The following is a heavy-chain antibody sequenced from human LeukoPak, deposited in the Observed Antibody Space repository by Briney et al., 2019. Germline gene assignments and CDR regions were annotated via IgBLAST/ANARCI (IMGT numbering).Heavy chain of an antibody. Sequence: GGSLRLSCAASGFTFSSYAMSWVRQAPGKGLEWVSAISGSGGSTYYADSVKGRSTISRDNSKNTLYLQMNSLRAEDTAVYYCAKDKLRGSGSYYISAFDYWGQGTLVTVSS. CDR2: ISGSGGST. D-gene: IGHD3-10*01. J-gene: IGHJ4*02. CDR1: GFTFSSYA. V-gene: IGHV3-23*01. CDR3: AKDKLRGSGSYYISAFDY.